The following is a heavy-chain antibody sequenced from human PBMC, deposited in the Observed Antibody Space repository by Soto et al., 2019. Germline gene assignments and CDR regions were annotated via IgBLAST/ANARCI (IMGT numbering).Heavy chain of an antibody. V-gene: IGHV1-18*04. CDR2: IIAYNGNT. D-gene: IGHD3-22*01. Sequence: ASVKVSCKASGYTFTIYGMSWVRQAPGQGLEWMGWIIAYNGNTNYAQKLQGRATMTTDTSTSTAYMGLRSLRSDDTAVYYCARESMYYYDSSGYYYSRSAFDIWGQGTMVTVSS. CDR3: ARESMYYYDSSGYYYSRSAFDI. J-gene: IGHJ3*02. CDR1: GYTFTIYG.